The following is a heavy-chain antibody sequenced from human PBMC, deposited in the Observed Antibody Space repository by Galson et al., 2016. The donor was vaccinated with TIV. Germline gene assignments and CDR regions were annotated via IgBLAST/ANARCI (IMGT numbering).Heavy chain of an antibody. CDR2: ISRDSRYT. V-gene: IGHV3-21*01. Sequence: SLRLSCAASGFTFSSNTMNWVRQAPGKGLEWVSYISRDSRYTYYADSVKGRFTVSRDNAKNTLYPQMNSLRAEDTAVYYCARVKYDSSGFYFNWFDPWGQGTLVTVSS. J-gene: IGHJ5*02. CDR3: ARVKYDSSGFYFNWFDP. CDR1: GFTFSSNT. D-gene: IGHD3-22*01.